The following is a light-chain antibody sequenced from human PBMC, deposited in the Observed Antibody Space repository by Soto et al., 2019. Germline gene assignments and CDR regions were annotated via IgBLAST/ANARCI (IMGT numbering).Light chain of an antibody. CDR1: QSVSSAY. V-gene: IGKV3-20*01. CDR2: GES. CDR3: QKYGSSPLT. Sequence: VLTQSPGTLSSSPGDSATISCRASQSVSSAYLAWYQQKTGQVPRILIYGESTWPTGVPDRFSGSGSGTDLNLTISRLQPEDFAVYYCQKYGSSPLTCGGGTKVDIK. J-gene: IGKJ4*01.